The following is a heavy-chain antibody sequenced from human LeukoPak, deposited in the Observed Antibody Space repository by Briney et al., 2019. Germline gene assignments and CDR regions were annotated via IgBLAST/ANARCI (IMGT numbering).Heavy chain of an antibody. D-gene: IGHD3-10*01. CDR3: ARTMVRGVSSFDN. J-gene: IGHJ4*03. V-gene: IGHV4-4*02. CDR2: IYHSGST. CDR1: GGSISSSDW. Sequence: PSETLSLTCAVSGGSISSSDWWAWLRQPPGKGPVWIGEIYHSGSTTYNPSLESRVTISVDESTNQFSLKLSSVTAADTAVYYCARTMVRGVSSFDNWGQGTLVTVSS.